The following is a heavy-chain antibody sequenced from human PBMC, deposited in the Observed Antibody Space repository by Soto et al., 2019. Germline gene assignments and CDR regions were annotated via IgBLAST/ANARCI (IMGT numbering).Heavy chain of an antibody. V-gene: IGHV1-46*03. D-gene: IGHD5-12*01. CDR3: ARGPGGGYESEYWFDP. J-gene: IGHJ5*02. Sequence: ASVKVSCKASGYTFTSYYMHWVRQAPGQGLEWMGIINPSGGSTSYAQKFQGRVTMTRDTSTSTVYMELSSLRSEDTAVYYCARGPGGGYESEYWFDPWGQGTLVTVSS. CDR2: INPSGGST. CDR1: GYTFTSYY.